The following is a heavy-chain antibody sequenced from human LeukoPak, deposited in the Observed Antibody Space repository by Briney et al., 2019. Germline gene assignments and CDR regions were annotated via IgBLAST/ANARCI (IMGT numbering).Heavy chain of an antibody. CDR3: ATKQWLVRTPPSGY. Sequence: GGSLRLSCAASGFTFSSYGMHWVRQATGKGLEWVAVISYDGSNKYYADSVKGRFTISRDNSKNTLYLQMNSLRAEDTAVYYCATKQWLVRTPPSGYWGQGTLVTVSS. V-gene: IGHV3-30*03. CDR2: ISYDGSNK. CDR1: GFTFSSYG. D-gene: IGHD6-19*01. J-gene: IGHJ4*02.